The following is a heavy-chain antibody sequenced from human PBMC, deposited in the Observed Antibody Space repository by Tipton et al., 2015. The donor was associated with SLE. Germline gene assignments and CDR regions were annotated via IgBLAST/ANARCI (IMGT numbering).Heavy chain of an antibody. V-gene: IGHV4-34*01. CDR2: INHTGDT. CDR1: GGSFSGYY. D-gene: IGHD6-6*01. CDR3: ARRRITARPGLDY. J-gene: IGHJ4*02. Sequence: AGLVKPSETLSLTCAVYGGSFSGYYWSWIRQPPGKGLQWIGEINHTGDTNYNPSLKSRVTISVDTSKNQFSLKLSSVTAADTAVFYCARRRITARPGLDYWGQGTLVTVSS.